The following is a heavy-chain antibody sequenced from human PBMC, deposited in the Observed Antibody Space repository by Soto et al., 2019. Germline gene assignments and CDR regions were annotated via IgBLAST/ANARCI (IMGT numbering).Heavy chain of an antibody. J-gene: IGHJ4*02. CDR3: ARSSRPVATKQHFDY. D-gene: IGHD5-12*01. Sequence: PSETLSLTCTVSGGSISSGDYYWSWIRQPPGKGLEWIGYIYYSGSTYYNPSLKSRVTISVDTSKNQFSLKLSSVTAADTAVYYCARSSRPVATKQHFDYWGQGTLVTVSS. CDR2: IYYSGST. V-gene: IGHV4-30-4*01. CDR1: GGSISSGDYY.